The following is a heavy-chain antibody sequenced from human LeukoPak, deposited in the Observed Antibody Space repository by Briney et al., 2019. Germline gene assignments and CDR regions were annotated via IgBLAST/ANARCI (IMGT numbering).Heavy chain of an antibody. D-gene: IGHD6-13*01. Sequence: SGGSLRLSCAASGFTFDDYAMHWVRQAPGKGLEWVSGISWNSGSIGYADSVKGRFTISRDNAKNSLYLQMNSLRAEDMALYYCAKGYSSSWYYWFDPWGQGTLVTVPS. CDR3: AKGYSSSWYYWFDP. CDR2: ISWNSGSI. CDR1: GFTFDDYA. J-gene: IGHJ5*02. V-gene: IGHV3-9*03.